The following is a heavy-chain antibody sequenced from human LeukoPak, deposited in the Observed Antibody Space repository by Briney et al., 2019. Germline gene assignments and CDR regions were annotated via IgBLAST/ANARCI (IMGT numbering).Heavy chain of an antibody. CDR3: ARAAYYYDSSGYYPDAFDI. Sequence: SQTLSLTCTVSGGSISSGDYYWSWIRQPPGKGLEWIGYIYYSGSTYYNPSLKSRVTISVDTSKNQFSLKLSSVTAADTAVYYCARAAYYYDSSGYYPDAFDIWGQGTMATVSS. V-gene: IGHV4-30-4*08. J-gene: IGHJ3*02. CDR2: IYYSGST. CDR1: GGSISSGDYY. D-gene: IGHD3-22*01.